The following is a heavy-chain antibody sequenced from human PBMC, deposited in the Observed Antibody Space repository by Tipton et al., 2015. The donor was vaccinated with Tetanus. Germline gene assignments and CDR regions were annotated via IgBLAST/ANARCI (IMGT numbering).Heavy chain of an antibody. CDR2: ISWNSGSI. Sequence: SLRLSCAASGFTFDDYAMHWVRQAPGKGLEWVSGISWNSGSIGYADSVKGRFTISRDNAKNSLYLQMNSLRAEDTALYYCAKDMEWELLLDAFDSWGQGTMVTVSS. CDR3: AKDMEWELLLDAFDS. D-gene: IGHD1-26*01. CDR1: GFTFDDYA. V-gene: IGHV3-9*01. J-gene: IGHJ3*02.